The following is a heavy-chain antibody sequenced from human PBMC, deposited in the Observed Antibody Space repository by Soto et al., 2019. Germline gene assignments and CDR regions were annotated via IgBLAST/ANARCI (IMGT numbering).Heavy chain of an antibody. CDR3: GSGCRGGSPFDY. CDR1: GFTFSSYG. CDR2: IWYDGSNK. Sequence: QVQLVESGGGVVQPGRSLRLSCAASGFTFSSYGMHWVRQAPGKGLEWVAVIWYDGSNKYYADSVKGRFTISRDNSKNTMYLQINSLRAEDTYVYYCGSGCRGGSPFDYWGQGTLVTVSS. J-gene: IGHJ4*02. D-gene: IGHD2-15*01. V-gene: IGHV3-33*01.